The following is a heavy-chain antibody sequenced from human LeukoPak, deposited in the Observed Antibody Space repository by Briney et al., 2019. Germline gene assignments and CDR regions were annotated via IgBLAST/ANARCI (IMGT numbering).Heavy chain of an antibody. V-gene: IGHV3-23*01. Sequence: GGSLRLSCAASGFTFSSYVMSWVRQAPGKGLEWVSAISGSGGSTYYADSVKGRFTISRDNSKNTLYLQMNSLRAEDTAVYYCAKDRSGSLELSAFDIWGQGTMVTVSS. J-gene: IGHJ3*02. CDR2: ISGSGGST. CDR3: AKDRSGSLELSAFDI. CDR1: GFTFSSYV. D-gene: IGHD1-26*01.